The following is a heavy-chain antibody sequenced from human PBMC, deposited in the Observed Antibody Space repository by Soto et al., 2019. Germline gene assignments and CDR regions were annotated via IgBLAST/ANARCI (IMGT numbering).Heavy chain of an antibody. D-gene: IGHD6-13*01. J-gene: IGHJ6*02. CDR3: ARGGDGTVAAAIHYYYYYGMDV. CDR1: GVTFRTHA. Sequence: QVQLVQSGAEVKKPGSWVKVSCEASGVTFRTHAISWVRQAPGQGLEWMGGIIPISGTTNYAQKFQGRVMITALKSTSTGYMELSSPTYEAPAVYYCARGGDGTVAAAIHYYYYYGMDVWGQGTTVTVSS. V-gene: IGHV1-69*14. CDR2: IIPISGTT.